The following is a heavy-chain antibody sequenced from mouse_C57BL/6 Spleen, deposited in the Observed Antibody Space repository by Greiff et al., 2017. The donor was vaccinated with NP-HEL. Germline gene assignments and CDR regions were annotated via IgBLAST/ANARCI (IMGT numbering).Heavy chain of an antibody. D-gene: IGHD2-5*01. CDR1: GYSITSGYD. Sequence: EVKLQESGPGMVKPSQSLSLTCTVTGYSITSGYDWHWIRHFPGNKLEWMGYISYSGSTNYNPSLKSRISITHDTSKNHFFLKLNSVTTEDTATYYCARNSNRNWYFDVWGTGTTVTVSS. CDR3: ARNSNRNWYFDV. CDR2: ISYSGST. J-gene: IGHJ1*03. V-gene: IGHV3-1*01.